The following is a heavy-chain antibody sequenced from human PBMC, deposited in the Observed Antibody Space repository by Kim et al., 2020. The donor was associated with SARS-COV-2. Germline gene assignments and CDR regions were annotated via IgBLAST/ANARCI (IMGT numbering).Heavy chain of an antibody. CDR3: ARALQPPRLPDYFDY. V-gene: IGHV4-31*03. Sequence: SETLSLTCTVSGGSISSGGYYWSWLRPHPGKDLEWIGYIYYSGTTYSNPSLKSRVTISVDTSKNQFSLKLSSVTAADTAVYYCARALQPPRLPDYFDYWGQGTLVTVSS. D-gene: IGHD6-25*01. CDR2: IYYSGTT. J-gene: IGHJ4*02. CDR1: GGSISSGGYY.